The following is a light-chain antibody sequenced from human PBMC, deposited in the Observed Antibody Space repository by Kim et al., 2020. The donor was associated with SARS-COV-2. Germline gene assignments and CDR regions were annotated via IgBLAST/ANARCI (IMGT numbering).Light chain of an antibody. J-gene: IGLJ2*01. CDR1: KLGDKY. CDR2: QDS. CDR3: QAWDSSVV. Sequence: VSVTPGQTASITCSGDKLGDKYACWYQQKPGQSPVLVIYQDSKRPSGIPERFAGSNSGNTATLTISGTQAMDEADYYCQAWDSSVVFGGGTKLTVL. V-gene: IGLV3-1*01.